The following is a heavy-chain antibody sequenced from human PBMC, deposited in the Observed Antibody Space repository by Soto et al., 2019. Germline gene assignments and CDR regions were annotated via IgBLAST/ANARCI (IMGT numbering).Heavy chain of an antibody. CDR1: GFTFSSYG. Sequence: GGSLRLSCAASGFTFSSYGMHWVRQAPGKGLEWVAVISYDGSNKYYADSVKGRFTISRDNSKNTLYLQMNSLRAEDTAVYYCVKDQRKGMTAMVRSFDYWGQGTLVTVSS. D-gene: IGHD5-18*01. CDR3: VKDQRKGMTAMVRSFDY. J-gene: IGHJ4*02. V-gene: IGHV3-30*18. CDR2: ISYDGSNK.